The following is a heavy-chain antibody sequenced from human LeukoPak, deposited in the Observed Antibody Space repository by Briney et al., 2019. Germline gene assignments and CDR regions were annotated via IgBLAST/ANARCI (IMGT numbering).Heavy chain of an antibody. V-gene: IGHV3-53*01. D-gene: IGHD3-16*02. CDR2: SYSGGST. Sequence: GGSLRLSCAAPGFTVSSNYMTWGRQAPGKGLEWVSVSYSGGSTSYADSVKGRFTISRDNAKNTLYLQMNSLRAEDTAVYYCARVRRYAFGGVIVRGFDYWGQGTLVTVSS. CDR1: GFTVSSNY. J-gene: IGHJ4*02. CDR3: ARVRRYAFGGVIVRGFDY.